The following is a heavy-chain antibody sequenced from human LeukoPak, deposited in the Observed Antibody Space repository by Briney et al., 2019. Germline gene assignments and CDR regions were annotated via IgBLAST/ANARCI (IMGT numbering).Heavy chain of an antibody. D-gene: IGHD3-10*01. CDR1: GFTFRTYW. Sequence: GGSLRLSCAVSGFTFRTYWMHWVRQVPGEGLVWVSRINEDGSITNYADSVKGRFTISRDNSKNTLYLQMNSLRAEDTAVYYCARDRRYYYGSGSSYDYWGQGTLVTVSS. CDR3: ARDRRYYYGSGSSYDY. J-gene: IGHJ4*02. V-gene: IGHV3-74*01. CDR2: INEDGSIT.